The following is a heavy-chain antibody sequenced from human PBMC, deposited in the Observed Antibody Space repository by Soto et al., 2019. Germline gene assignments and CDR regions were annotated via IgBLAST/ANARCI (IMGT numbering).Heavy chain of an antibody. V-gene: IGHV1-18*01. CDR1: GYTFTSYG. CDR2: ISAYNGNT. J-gene: IGHJ4*02. CDR3: ARNIRSGSLETFDY. Sequence: GASVKVSCKASGYTFTSYGISWVRQAPGQGLEWMGWISAYNGNTNYAQKLQGRITMTTDTSTSTVYMELRSLRSDDTAVYYCARNIRSGSLETFDYWGQGTLVTVSS. D-gene: IGHD3-3*01.